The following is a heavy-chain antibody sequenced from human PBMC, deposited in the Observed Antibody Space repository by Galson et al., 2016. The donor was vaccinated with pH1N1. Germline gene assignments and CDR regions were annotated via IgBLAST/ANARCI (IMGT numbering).Heavy chain of an antibody. V-gene: IGHV5-51*03. D-gene: IGHD4-17*01. CDR1: GYSFTSQW. Sequence: QSGAEVKKPGESLKISCKASGYSFTSQWIAWVRQVPGKGLEWVGVVNPGGSTIRYSPSFQGRVTISTDKSITTAYLQWISLRASDTATYYFARQYDVGDYRGAAFDFWGQGTVVIVSS. J-gene: IGHJ3*01. CDR2: VNPGGSTI. CDR3: ARQYDVGDYRGAAFDF.